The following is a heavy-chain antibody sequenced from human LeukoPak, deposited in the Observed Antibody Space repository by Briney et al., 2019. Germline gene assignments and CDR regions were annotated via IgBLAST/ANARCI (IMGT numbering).Heavy chain of an antibody. CDR2: INPNRGGT. Sequence: ASGKVSCKASGYTFTGYYMHWVRQAPGQGLEWMGWINPNRGGTNYAQKFQGRVTMTRDTSISTAYMELSRLRSDDTAVYYCARGSQLVGATSGFDYWGQGTLVTVSS. V-gene: IGHV1-2*02. D-gene: IGHD1-26*01. CDR1: GYTFTGYY. CDR3: ARGSQLVGATSGFDY. J-gene: IGHJ4*02.